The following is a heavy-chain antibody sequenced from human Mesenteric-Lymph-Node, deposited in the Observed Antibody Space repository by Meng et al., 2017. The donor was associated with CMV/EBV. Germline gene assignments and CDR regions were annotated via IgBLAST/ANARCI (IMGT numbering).Heavy chain of an antibody. CDR3: ARYPTTGTYYYYNGLDV. CDR1: FSFSDFA. J-gene: IGHJ6*02. V-gene: IGHV3-23*01. Sequence: FSFSDFAMSWVRQAPGKGLEWVSSISGSGTATHYSGSVKGRFTISRDSSTNTLYLQMSGLRVEDTALYYCARYPTTGTYYYYNGLDVWGQGTTVTVSS. CDR2: ISGSGTAT. D-gene: IGHD1/OR15-1a*01.